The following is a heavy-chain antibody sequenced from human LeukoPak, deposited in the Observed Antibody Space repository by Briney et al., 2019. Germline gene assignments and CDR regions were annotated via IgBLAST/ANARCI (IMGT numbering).Heavy chain of an antibody. J-gene: IGHJ4*02. D-gene: IGHD1-1*01. Sequence: RTSETLSLTCTVSGYSISSGYYWGWIRQPPGKGLEWIGSIYHSGSTYYNPSLKSRVTISVDTSKNQFSLKLSSVTAANTAVYYCASFPGTPPFDYWGQGTLVTVSS. V-gene: IGHV4-38-2*02. CDR1: GYSISSGYY. CDR2: IYHSGST. CDR3: ASFPGTPPFDY.